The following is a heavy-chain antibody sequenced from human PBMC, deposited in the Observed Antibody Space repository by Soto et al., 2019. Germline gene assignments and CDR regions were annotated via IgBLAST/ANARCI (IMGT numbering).Heavy chain of an antibody. D-gene: IGHD2-2*01. J-gene: IGHJ4*02. CDR1: GFTFSSCN. Sequence: GSLRLSCSSSGFTFSSCNMHWVRQAPGKGLEWVSSIGSSSSYIYYAGSLKGRFTISRDSAKNSLYLQMNSLRAEDTAVYYCARDHNQPQWGQGTLVTVSS. CDR2: IGSSSSYI. V-gene: IGHV3-21*01. CDR3: ARDHNQPQ.